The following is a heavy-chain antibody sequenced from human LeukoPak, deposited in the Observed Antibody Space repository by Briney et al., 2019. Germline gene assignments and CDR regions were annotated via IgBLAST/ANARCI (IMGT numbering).Heavy chain of an antibody. Sequence: PSETLSLTCTVSGGSISSGSYYWSWLRQPAGTGLEWIGRIYSSGSTNYNPSLKSRVTISVDTSKDQFSLKLSSVTAADTAVYFCARGRVSSSSWYSTYYYYFYMDVWGKGTTITVSS. V-gene: IGHV4-61*02. J-gene: IGHJ6*03. CDR2: IYSSGST. CDR3: ARGRVSSSSWYSTYYYYFYMDV. CDR1: GGSISSGSYY. D-gene: IGHD6-13*01.